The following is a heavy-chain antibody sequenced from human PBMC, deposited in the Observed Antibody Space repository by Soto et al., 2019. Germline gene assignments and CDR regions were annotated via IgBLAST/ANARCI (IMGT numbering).Heavy chain of an antibody. Sequence: TSETLSLTCTVSGGSISSSSYYWGWIRQPPGKGLEWIGSIYYSGSTYYNPSLKSRVTISVGTSKNQFSLKLSSVTAADTAVYYCARTDCSGGSCYYNWFDPWGQGTLVTVSS. J-gene: IGHJ5*02. V-gene: IGHV4-39*01. CDR1: GGSISSSSYY. D-gene: IGHD2-15*01. CDR2: IYYSGST. CDR3: ARTDCSGGSCYYNWFDP.